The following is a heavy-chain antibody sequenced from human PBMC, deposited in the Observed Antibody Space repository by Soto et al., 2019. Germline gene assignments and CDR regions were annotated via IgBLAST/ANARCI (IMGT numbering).Heavy chain of an antibody. CDR2: ISSGSSTI. D-gene: IGHD2-15*01. Sequence: EVQLVESGGGLVQPGGSLSLSCAASGFTFSSYRLNWVRQAPGKGLEWVSYISSGSSTIYYADSVKGRFTVSRDNAKNSLYLQMNSLSDEDTAVYDCARDIDLDYWGQGTLVTVSA. J-gene: IGHJ4*02. V-gene: IGHV3-48*02. CDR3: ARDIDLDY. CDR1: GFTFSSYR.